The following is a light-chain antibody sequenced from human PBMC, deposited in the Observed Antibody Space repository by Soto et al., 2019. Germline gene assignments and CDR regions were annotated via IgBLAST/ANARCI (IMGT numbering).Light chain of an antibody. CDR1: QGINTF. CDR3: QPYNRYWT. Sequence: IQLTQSPSSLSASVGDRVTITCRASQGINTFLAWYQQKPGKAPKLLIYAASTLQSGVPSRFSGSGSGTHFTLTISSLQPEDFATYYCQPYNRYWTFGQGTKV. CDR2: AAS. J-gene: IGKJ1*01. V-gene: IGKV1-9*01.